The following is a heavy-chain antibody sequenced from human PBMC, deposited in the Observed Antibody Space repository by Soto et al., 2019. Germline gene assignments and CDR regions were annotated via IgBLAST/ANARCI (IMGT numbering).Heavy chain of an antibody. V-gene: IGHV4-34*01. J-gene: IGHJ6*02. Sequence: PSETLSLTCAVYGGSFSGYYWSWIRQPPGKGLEWIGEINHSGSTNYNPSLKSRVTISVDTSKNQFSLKLSSVTAADTAVYYCARGLYRITIFGVVMAGRTNYGMDVWGQGTAVTGSS. CDR3: ARGLYRITIFGVVMAGRTNYGMDV. D-gene: IGHD3-3*01. CDR2: INHSGST. CDR1: GGSFSGYY.